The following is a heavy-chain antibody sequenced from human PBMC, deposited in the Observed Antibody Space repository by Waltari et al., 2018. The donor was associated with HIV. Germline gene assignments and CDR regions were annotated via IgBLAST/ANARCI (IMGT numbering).Heavy chain of an antibody. Sequence: EVEVVESGGRLAQPGGSLRISCMVSGFTLRSYSMNWVRQAPGKGLEWVSYISSDGRSIHYGDSVRGRFTTSRDNARNSVFLQMNSLRADDTAVYYCVRPLYDSSGSLSSGEYWGQGTLVTVSS. D-gene: IGHD3-22*01. CDR1: GFTLRSYS. V-gene: IGHV3-48*04. CDR3: VRPLYDSSGSLSSGEY. J-gene: IGHJ4*02. CDR2: ISSDGRSI.